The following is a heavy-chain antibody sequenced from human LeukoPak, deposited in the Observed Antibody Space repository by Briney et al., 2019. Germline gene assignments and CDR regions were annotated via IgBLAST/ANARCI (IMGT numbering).Heavy chain of an antibody. J-gene: IGHJ3*02. CDR1: GGSFSGYY. Sequence: SETLSLTCAVYGGSFSGYYWSWIRQPPGKGLEWIGEINHSGSTNYNPSLKSRVTISVDTSKNQFSLKLSSVTAADTAVYYCARAGVVTEAFDIWGQGTMVTVSS. V-gene: IGHV4-34*01. D-gene: IGHD4-23*01. CDR2: INHSGST. CDR3: ARAGVVTEAFDI.